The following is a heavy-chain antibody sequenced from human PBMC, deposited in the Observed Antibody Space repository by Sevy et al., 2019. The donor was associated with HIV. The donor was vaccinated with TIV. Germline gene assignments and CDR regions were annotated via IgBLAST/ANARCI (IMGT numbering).Heavy chain of an antibody. Sequence: GGSLRLSCAASGFTFSIYTMSWVRQAPGKGLECVSYIVGSSRTIYYADSVKGRFTISGDNAKNSLYLQMNSLRAEDTDVYYCARDIVGGPFDFWGQGTMVTVSS. J-gene: IGHJ3*01. CDR2: IVGSSRTI. D-gene: IGHD1-26*01. CDR3: ARDIVGGPFDF. V-gene: IGHV3-48*01. CDR1: GFTFSIYT.